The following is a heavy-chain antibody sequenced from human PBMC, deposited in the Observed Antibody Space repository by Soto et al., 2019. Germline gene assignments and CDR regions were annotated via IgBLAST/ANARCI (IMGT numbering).Heavy chain of an antibody. D-gene: IGHD3-10*01. CDR3: ARSITMVRGVIITPIGY. V-gene: IGHV1-3*01. J-gene: IGHJ4*02. CDR1: GYTFTSYA. CDR2: INAGNGNT. Sequence: ASVKVSCKASGYTFTSYAMHWVRQAPGQRLEWMGWINAGNGNTKYSQKFQGRVTITRDTSASTAYMELSSLRSEDTAVYYCARSITMVRGVIITPIGYWGQGTLVTVSS.